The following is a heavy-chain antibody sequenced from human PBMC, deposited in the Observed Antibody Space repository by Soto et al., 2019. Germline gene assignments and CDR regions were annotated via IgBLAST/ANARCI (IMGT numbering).Heavy chain of an antibody. D-gene: IGHD2-15*01. CDR1: GFAFSYG. J-gene: IGHJ4*02. Sequence: VQLLESGGGLIQPGGSLRLSCAASGFAFSYGIHWLRLAPGKGLEWVAYISYDSSHKFYGASVKGRFTISRDNSKNTQFLQMNSLRAEDTAVYYCAKLVIGYCSGNTCDNYWGQGTLVAVSS. V-gene: IGHV3-30*18. CDR3: AKLVIGYCSGNTCDNY. CDR2: ISYDSSHK.